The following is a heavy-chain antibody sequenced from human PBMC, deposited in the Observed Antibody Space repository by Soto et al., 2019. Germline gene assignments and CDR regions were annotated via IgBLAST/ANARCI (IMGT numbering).Heavy chain of an antibody. CDR2: IVVGTGST. J-gene: IGHJ4*01. Sequence: SVKVSCKASGFTMEKSAIQWVRQARGQRLEWIGWIVVGTGSTNYAQKFQGRVTITADKSTGTAYMELNSLRDEASAVYFCVRDRDLYRDMFHADLWGQGTLVTVSS. CDR1: GFTMEKSA. V-gene: IGHV1-58*02. CDR3: VRDRDLYRDMFHADL. D-gene: IGHD3-10*02.